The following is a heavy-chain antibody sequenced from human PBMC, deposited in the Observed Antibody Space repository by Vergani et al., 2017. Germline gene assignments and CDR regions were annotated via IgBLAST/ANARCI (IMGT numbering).Heavy chain of an antibody. V-gene: IGHV3-23*01. CDR2: ISASDGNT. D-gene: IGHD6-19*01. CDR1: GFLLSSYA. CDR3: ARVGRSAVAGTFGAFDM. Sequence: VQLLESGGALVQPGKSLRLSCAASGFLLSSYAMTWVRQAPGKGLAWVSSISASDGNTYYEDSVKGRVTISRDKYKNTLYLQMNSLRAEDTAVYYCARVGRSAVAGTFGAFDMWGQGTMVTVSS. J-gene: IGHJ3*02.